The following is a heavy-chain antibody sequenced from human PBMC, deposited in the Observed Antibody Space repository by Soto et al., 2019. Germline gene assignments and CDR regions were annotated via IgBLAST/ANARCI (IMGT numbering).Heavy chain of an antibody. CDR2: ISGNGGST. CDR1: GLSFSSYG. J-gene: IGHJ4*02. CDR3: AEERRGTTVGRVDY. Sequence: EVQLLESGGGLVQPGGSLRLSCAASGLSFSSYGMSWVRQAPGEGLEWVSSISGNGGSTSYGDSVKGRFTISRDNSKNTVYLQMDSLRAEDTAIYFCAEERRGTTVGRVDYWGQGTRVTVSS. D-gene: IGHD1-1*01. V-gene: IGHV3-23*01.